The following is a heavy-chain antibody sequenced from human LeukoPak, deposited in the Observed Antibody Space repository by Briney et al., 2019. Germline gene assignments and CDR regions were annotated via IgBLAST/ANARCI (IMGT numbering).Heavy chain of an antibody. CDR2: IIPILGIA. CDR1: GGTFSSYT. CDR3: ARALYHYDSSGYSEYYFDY. V-gene: IGHV1-69*02. Sequence: ASVKVSCKASGGTFSSYTISWVRQAPGQGLEWMGRIIPILGIANYAQKFQGRVTITADKSTSTAFMELSSLRSEDTAVYYGARALYHYDSSGYSEYYFDYWGQGTLVTVSS. D-gene: IGHD3-22*01. J-gene: IGHJ4*02.